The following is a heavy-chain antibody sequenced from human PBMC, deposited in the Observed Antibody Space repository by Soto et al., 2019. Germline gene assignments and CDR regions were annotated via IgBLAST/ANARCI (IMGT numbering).Heavy chain of an antibody. J-gene: IGHJ4*02. Sequence: PGASLKISCKGSGYSFAGYWITCLRQKPGKGLEWMGRMDPSDSQTYYSPSFRGHVTISATKSITTVFLEWSRLRASDTAMYYCARQIYDSDTGPNFQYYFDSWCQGT. V-gene: IGHV5-10-1*01. D-gene: IGHD3-22*01. CDR2: MDPSDSQT. CDR3: ARQIYDSDTGPNFQYYFDS. CDR1: GYSFAGYW.